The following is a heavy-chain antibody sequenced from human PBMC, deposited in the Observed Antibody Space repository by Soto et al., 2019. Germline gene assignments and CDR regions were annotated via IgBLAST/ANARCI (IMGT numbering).Heavy chain of an antibody. V-gene: IGHV1-69*01. D-gene: IGHD4-17*01. CDR1: GGPFNNHA. CDR2: VIPTLATA. Sequence: QVQLVQSGAEVKKPGSSVKVSCKTSGGPFNNHAINWVRQAPGQGLDWVGLVIPTLATADYAQKFQGRVTMTADEVTNTAYMELSSLRSDDKGVYYCATDYGEIDAFDIWGQGTLVTVSS. J-gene: IGHJ3*02. CDR3: ATDYGEIDAFDI.